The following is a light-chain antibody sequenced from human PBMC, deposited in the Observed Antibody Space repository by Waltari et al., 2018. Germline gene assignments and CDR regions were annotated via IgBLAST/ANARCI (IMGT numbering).Light chain of an antibody. CDR1: SNNVGSYA. Sequence: QSALTPEASVSGTVGQKVTLSCTGNSNNVGSYAVGWYQQISHGAPKTGRFGNPLPSGIADRFSGSKAGTTASLTISGLQPEYEADYSCSTWDYSLRAQGFGGGTKLTVL. V-gene: IGLV1-36*01. CDR2: GN. J-gene: IGLJ2*01. CDR3: STWDYSLRAQG.